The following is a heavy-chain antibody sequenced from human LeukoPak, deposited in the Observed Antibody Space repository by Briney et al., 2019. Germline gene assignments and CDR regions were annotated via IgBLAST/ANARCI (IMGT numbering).Heavy chain of an antibody. D-gene: IGHD4-17*01. CDR1: GYSISSGYD. J-gene: IGHJ4*02. Sequence: SSDTLSLTCTVSGYSISSGYDWGGIRQPPGKGLEGIWSTDHSASTYYTPSLQSRVTISVDTSKTQFSLKLSSVTAADTAMYYCARAHLTVYAYYFDYWGQGTLVTVSS. CDR2: TDHSAST. CDR3: ARAHLTVYAYYFDY. V-gene: IGHV4-38-2*02.